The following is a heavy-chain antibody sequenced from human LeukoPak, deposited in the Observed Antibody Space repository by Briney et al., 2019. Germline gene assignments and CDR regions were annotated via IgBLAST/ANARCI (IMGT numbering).Heavy chain of an antibody. CDR1: GFTSIAYA. V-gene: IGHV3-23*01. CDR2: ISGSGGST. J-gene: IGHJ4*02. CDR3: AKDLFGGQSGSSLQCDY. D-gene: IGHD1-26*01. Sequence: GGSLRLSCVGSGFTSIAYALTWVRQAPGKGLEWVSTISGSGGSTYYADSVKGRFTISRDNSKNTLHLQMNSLRAEDTAVYYCAKDLFGGQSGSSLQCDYWGQGTLVTVSS.